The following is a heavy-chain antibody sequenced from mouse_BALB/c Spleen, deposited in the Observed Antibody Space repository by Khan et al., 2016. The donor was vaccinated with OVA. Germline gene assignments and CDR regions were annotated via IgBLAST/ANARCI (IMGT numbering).Heavy chain of an antibody. CDR3: ARWGY. Sequence: EVQLQESGPDLVKPSQSLSLTCTVSGYSITSGYSWHWIRQFPGNILEWMGYIHYSGTTNYNPSLKSRISITREISTSQFFLQLNSVTTEDTATYYGARWGYWGQGTTLTVAS. V-gene: IGHV3-1*02. CDR2: IHYSGTT. J-gene: IGHJ2*01. CDR1: GYSITSGYS.